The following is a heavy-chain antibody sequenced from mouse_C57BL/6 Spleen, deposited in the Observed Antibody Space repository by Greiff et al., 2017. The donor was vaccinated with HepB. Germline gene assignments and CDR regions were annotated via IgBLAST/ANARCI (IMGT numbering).Heavy chain of an antibody. J-gene: IGHJ2*01. CDR1: GYTFTSYW. D-gene: IGHD3-3*01. V-gene: IGHV1-69*01. CDR2: IDPSDSYT. CDR3: ARWGPGTDYFDY. Sequence: QVQLKQPGAELVMPGASVKLSCKASGYTFTSYWMNWVKQRPGQGLEWIGEIDPSDSYTNYNQKFKGKSTLTVDTSSSTAYMQLSSLTSEDSAVYYCARWGPGTDYFDYWGQGTTLTVSS.